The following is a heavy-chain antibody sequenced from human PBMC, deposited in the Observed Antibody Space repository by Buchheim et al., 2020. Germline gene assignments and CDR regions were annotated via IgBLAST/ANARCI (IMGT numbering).Heavy chain of an antibody. V-gene: IGHV4-31*03. D-gene: IGHD3-22*01. CDR1: GGSISSGGYY. CDR3: ARLALWNYYDSSPSYYYYGMDV. Sequence: QVQLQESGPGLVKPSQTLSLTCTVSGGSISSGGYYWSWIRQHPGKGLEWIGYIYYSGSTYYNPSLKSRVTISVDTSKNQFSLKLSSVTAADTAVYYCARLALWNYYDSSPSYYYYGMDVWGQGTT. J-gene: IGHJ6*02. CDR2: IYYSGST.